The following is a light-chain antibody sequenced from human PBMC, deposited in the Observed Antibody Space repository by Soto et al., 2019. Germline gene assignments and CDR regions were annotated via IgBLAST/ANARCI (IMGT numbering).Light chain of an antibody. V-gene: IGKV3-15*01. Sequence: ESVLTQSPVTLSFSRGETATRSCRGASQSVSSNLAWYQQKPGQAPRLLIYGASTRATGIPARFSGSGSGTEFTLTISSLQSEDFAVYYCQQYNNWPRTFGQGPKVDIK. CDR3: QQYNNWPRT. J-gene: IGKJ1*01. CDR1: QSVSSN. CDR2: GAS.